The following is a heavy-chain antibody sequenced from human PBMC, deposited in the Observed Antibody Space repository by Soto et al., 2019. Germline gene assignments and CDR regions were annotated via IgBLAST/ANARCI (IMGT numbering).Heavy chain of an antibody. V-gene: IGHV4-28*01. Sequence: QVQLQESGPGLVKPSDTLSLTCAVSGYSISSSNWWGWIRQPPGKGLEWIGYIYYSGSTYYNPSLRSRVTMSVDPSKNPFSLKLSCVTAVDTAVYYCARKNGVLDAFDIWGRGTMVTVSS. D-gene: IGHD4-17*01. CDR3: ARKNGVLDAFDI. CDR2: IYYSGST. CDR1: GYSISSSNW. J-gene: IGHJ3*02.